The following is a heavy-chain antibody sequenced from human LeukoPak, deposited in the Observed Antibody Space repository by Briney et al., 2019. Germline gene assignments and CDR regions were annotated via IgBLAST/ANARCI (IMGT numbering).Heavy chain of an antibody. J-gene: IGHJ3*02. CDR3: ARDRRLGPMNDGFDI. D-gene: IGHD4-17*01. V-gene: IGHV4-39*07. CDR1: GGSISSSSYY. Sequence: SETLSLTCTVSGGSISSSSYYWGWIRQPPGKGLEWIGSIYYSGSTYYNPSLKSRVTISVDTSKNQFSLKLSSVTAADTAVYYCARDRRLGPMNDGFDIWGQGTMVTVSS. CDR2: IYYSGST.